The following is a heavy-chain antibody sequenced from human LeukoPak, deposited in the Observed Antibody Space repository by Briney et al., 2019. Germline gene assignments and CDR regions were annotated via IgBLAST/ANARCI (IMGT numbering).Heavy chain of an antibody. J-gene: IGHJ4*02. Sequence: ASMKVSCKASEYIFTDYYIHWVRQAPGQGLEWMGWINPQIGGTNYTQNFQYRVTMTGDTSISTAYMELSRLISDDAAIYYCARGGDNYDILTQWGQGTLVTVSS. CDR1: EYIFTDYY. CDR2: INPQIGGT. CDR3: ARGGDNYDILTQ. V-gene: IGHV1-2*02. D-gene: IGHD3-9*01.